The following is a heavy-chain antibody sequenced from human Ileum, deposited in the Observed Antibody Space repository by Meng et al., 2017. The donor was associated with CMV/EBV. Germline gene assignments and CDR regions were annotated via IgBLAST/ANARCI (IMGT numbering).Heavy chain of an antibody. D-gene: IGHD3-10*01. CDR2: IHPTGTT. J-gene: IGHJ5*02. CDR1: GGSLTSYY. Sequence: HRQESGPRLLPPSETLPPTCTVTGGSLTSYYWTWIRQPAGKGLEWIGRIHPTGTTDDNPSLRSRVSMSLDKSKNQFSLKLTSVTAADTAVYYCARAAARGVPVDLWGQGTLVTVSS. CDR3: ARAAARGVPVDL. V-gene: IGHV4-4*07.